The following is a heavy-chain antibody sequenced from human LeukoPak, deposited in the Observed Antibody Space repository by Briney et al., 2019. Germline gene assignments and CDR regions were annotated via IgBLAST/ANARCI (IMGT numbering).Heavy chain of an antibody. Sequence: GGSLRLSCAASGFTFSSYGMHRVRQAPGKGLEWVAVIWYDGSNKYYADSVKGRFTISRDNSKNTLYLQMNSLRAEDTAVYYCARNPWFGESYYYYYGMDVWGQGTTVTVSS. CDR1: GFTFSSYG. CDR2: IWYDGSNK. V-gene: IGHV3-33*01. D-gene: IGHD3-10*01. J-gene: IGHJ6*02. CDR3: ARNPWFGESYYYYYGMDV.